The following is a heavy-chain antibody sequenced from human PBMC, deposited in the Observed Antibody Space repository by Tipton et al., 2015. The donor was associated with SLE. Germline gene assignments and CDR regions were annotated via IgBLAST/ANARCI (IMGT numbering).Heavy chain of an antibody. CDR2: IYTSGST. CDR1: GGSISSGSYY. CDR3: ARAYTYGYPYFDY. D-gene: IGHD2-21*01. Sequence: LRLSCAVSGGSISSGSYYWSWIRQPAGKGLEWIGRIYTSGSTNYNPSLKSRVTISIDTSKNQFSLKLNSVTASDTAVYYCARAYTYGYPYFDYWGQGTLVTVSS. V-gene: IGHV4-61*02. J-gene: IGHJ4*02.